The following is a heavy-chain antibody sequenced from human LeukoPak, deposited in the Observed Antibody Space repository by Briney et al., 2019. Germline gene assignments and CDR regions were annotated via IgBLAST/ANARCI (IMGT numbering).Heavy chain of an antibody. Sequence: ASVSVSCKASGYTFSGYYMHWVRQARGQGLEWMGWISAYNGNTNYAQKLQGRVTMTTDTSTSTAYMELRSLRSDDTAVYYCARAGGYYRYYFDYWGQGTLVTVSS. CDR3: ARAGGYYRYYFDY. CDR2: ISAYNGNT. D-gene: IGHD3-22*01. V-gene: IGHV1-18*04. CDR1: GYTFSGYY. J-gene: IGHJ4*02.